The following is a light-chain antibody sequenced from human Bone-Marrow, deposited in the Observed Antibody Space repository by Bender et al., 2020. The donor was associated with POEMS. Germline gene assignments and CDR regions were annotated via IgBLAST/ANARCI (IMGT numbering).Light chain of an antibody. J-gene: IGLJ2*01. Sequence: QSALTQPASVSGSPGQSITISCSGTSSDVGGYNYVSWYQQHPGKAPKLLLYGGTKRPSGVSNRFSGSKSGNTASLTIAGLQAEDEADYYCCSYAGNNYLLFGRGTKLTVL. V-gene: IGLV2-14*01. CDR1: SSDVGGYNY. CDR2: GGT. CDR3: CSYAGNNYLL.